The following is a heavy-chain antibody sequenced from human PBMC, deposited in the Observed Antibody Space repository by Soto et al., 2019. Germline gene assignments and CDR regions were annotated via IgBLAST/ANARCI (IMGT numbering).Heavy chain of an antibody. CDR2: ISGSGGTT. D-gene: IGHD4-17*01. V-gene: IGHV3-23*01. CDR3: AKCPYGDYALWGGN. J-gene: IGHJ4*02. CDR1: GFTFSSYA. Sequence: EVQLLESGGGLVQPGGSLTLSCAASGFTFSSYAMSWVRQAPGKGLEWVSAISGSGGTTYYADSVKGRFTISRDNSKNTLYLQMNSLRVEDTAVYYCAKCPYGDYALWGGNWGQGTLVTVSS.